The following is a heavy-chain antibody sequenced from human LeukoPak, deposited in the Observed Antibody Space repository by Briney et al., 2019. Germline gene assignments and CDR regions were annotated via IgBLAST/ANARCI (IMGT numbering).Heavy chain of an antibody. CDR3: YQVVPAAIPPSSGMDV. V-gene: IGHV1-2*02. CDR1: GYTFTCYY. D-gene: IGHD2-2*01. J-gene: IGHJ6*02. Sequence: ASVEVSCKASGYTFTCYYMHWVRQAPGQGLEGMGWINPNSGGTNYAQKFQGRVTMTRDTSISTAYMELRRLRSDDTAVYYCYQVVPAAIPPSSGMDVWGQGTTVTVSS. CDR2: INPNSGGT.